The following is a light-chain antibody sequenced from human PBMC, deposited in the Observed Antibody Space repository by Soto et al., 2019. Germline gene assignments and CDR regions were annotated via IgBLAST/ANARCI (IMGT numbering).Light chain of an antibody. CDR2: DVS. CDR3: SSYTSSSPYV. CDR1: SSDVGGYNY. V-gene: IGLV2-14*01. Sequence: QSVLTQPASVSGPPGQSITISCTGTSSDVGGYNYVSWYQQRPGKAPKLMIYDVSNRPSGVSNRFSGSKSGNTASLTISGLQAEDEADYYCSSYTSSSPYVFGTGTKVTVL. J-gene: IGLJ1*01.